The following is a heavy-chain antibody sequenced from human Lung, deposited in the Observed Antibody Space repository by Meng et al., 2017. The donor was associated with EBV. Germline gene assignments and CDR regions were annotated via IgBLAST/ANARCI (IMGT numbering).Heavy chain of an antibody. CDR1: GGSGISGGYY. Sequence: QVQLQESGPGLVQRSQPLPLTRTVSGGSGISGGYYWSWIRQQPGKGLEWIGYIYYTGSSFYNPSLKSRVTISVDTSKNQFSLNLSSVTAADTAVYYCANAGRFGESLGDYWGQGTLVTVSS. CDR3: ANAGRFGESLGDY. V-gene: IGHV4-31*03. D-gene: IGHD3-10*01. J-gene: IGHJ4*02. CDR2: IYYTGSS.